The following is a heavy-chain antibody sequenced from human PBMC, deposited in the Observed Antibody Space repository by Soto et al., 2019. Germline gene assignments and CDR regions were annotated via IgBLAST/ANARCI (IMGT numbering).Heavy chain of an antibody. CDR2: IKQEGTET. V-gene: IGHV3-7*03. J-gene: IGHJ4*02. D-gene: IGHD2-21*02. Sequence: GGSLRLSCAASGFTFSTHWMVWVRQPPGKGLEWVANIKQEGTETSYVDSVKGRFTISRDNAQNSLYLQMNSLRVEDTAVYYCARGGDSYIDYWGPGALVTVSS. CDR1: GFTFSTHW. CDR3: ARGGDSYIDY.